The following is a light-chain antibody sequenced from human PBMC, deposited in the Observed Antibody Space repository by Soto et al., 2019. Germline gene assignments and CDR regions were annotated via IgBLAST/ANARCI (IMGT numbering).Light chain of an antibody. Sequence: EIVMTQSPATLSVSTGERATLSCRASQSVSSNLAWYQQKPGQAPRLLIYGASTRATGIPARFSGSGSGTEFTLTITSLQSENFAVYYCQQFHNWPRTFGQGTKVDIK. CDR3: QQFHNWPRT. CDR1: QSVSSN. V-gene: IGKV3-15*01. CDR2: GAS. J-gene: IGKJ1*01.